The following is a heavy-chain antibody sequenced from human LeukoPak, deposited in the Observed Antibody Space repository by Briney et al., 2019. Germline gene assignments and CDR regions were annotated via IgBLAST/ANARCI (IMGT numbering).Heavy chain of an antibody. CDR1: GDSINSLDL. D-gene: IGHD3-22*01. Sequence: SETLSLTCTVSGDSINSLDLWSWVRQPPGKGLEWIGEMYLSGTTHSNPSVKSRVTISIDKSKNQFFLNLSSVTAADTAVYYCAGLVGRYSSGLYYYYFDYWGQGILVAVSS. V-gene: IGHV4-4*02. CDR2: MYLSGTT. CDR3: AGLVGRYSSGLYYYYFDY. J-gene: IGHJ4*02.